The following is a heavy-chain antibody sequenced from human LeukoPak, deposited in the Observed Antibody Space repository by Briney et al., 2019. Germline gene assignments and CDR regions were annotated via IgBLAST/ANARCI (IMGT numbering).Heavy chain of an antibody. Sequence: GGSLRLFCAASGFTFSSYSMNWVRQAPGKGLEWVSSISSSSSYIYYADSVKGRFTISRDNAKNSLYLQMNSLRAEDTAVYYCARWDSRDYFYYMDVWGKGTTVTVSS. CDR2: ISSSSSYI. J-gene: IGHJ6*03. CDR3: ARWDSRDYFYYMDV. CDR1: GFTFSSYS. D-gene: IGHD6-13*01. V-gene: IGHV3-21*01.